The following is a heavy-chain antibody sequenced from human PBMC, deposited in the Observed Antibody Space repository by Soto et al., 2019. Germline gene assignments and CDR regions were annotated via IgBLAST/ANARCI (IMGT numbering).Heavy chain of an antibody. CDR2: ISPYSGDT. CDR3: AIKGMDTSASPFDY. V-gene: IGHV1-2*02. D-gene: IGHD5-18*01. J-gene: IGHJ4*02. CDR1: GYTFTAYY. Sequence: ASVKVSCKASGYTFTAYYIHWVRQALGQGLEWMGRISPYSGDTDSAQKFQGRVTMTRDTSISTAYMDLSRLRSDDTAVYYCAIKGMDTSASPFDYWGLGTLVTVSS.